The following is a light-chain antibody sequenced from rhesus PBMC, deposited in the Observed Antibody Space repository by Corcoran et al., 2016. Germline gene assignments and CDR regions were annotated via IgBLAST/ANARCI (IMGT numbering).Light chain of an antibody. CDR1: NRDIGGYNY. V-gene: IGLV2-32*02. CDR3: SSHTGSNTFI. CDR2: EVT. J-gene: IGLJ1*01. Sequence: QAALTQPRSVSGSPGQSVTISCTGTNRDIGGYNYVSWYQQHPGTAPKLMISEVTKRPSGVSDRFSGSKSGNTASLTISGLQAEDEADYYCSSHTGSNTFIFGVGTRLTVL.